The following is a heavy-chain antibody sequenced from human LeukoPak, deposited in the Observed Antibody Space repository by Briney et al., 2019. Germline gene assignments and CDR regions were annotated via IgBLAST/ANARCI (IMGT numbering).Heavy chain of an antibody. CDR2: IYYSGST. J-gene: IGHJ4*02. CDR1: GGSISSSSYY. V-gene: IGHV4-39*01. Sequence: NPSETLSLTCTVSGGSISSSSYYWGWLRQPPGKGLEWIGSIYYSGSTYYNPSLKSRVTISVDTSKNQFSLKLSSVTAADTAVYYCARQLVGATGWWYWGQGTLVTVSS. D-gene: IGHD1-26*01. CDR3: ARQLVGATGWWY.